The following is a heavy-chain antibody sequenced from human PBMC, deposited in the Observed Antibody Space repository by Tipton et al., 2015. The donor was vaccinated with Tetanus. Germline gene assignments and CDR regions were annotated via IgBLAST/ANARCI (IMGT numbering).Heavy chain of an antibody. J-gene: IGHJ5*02. CDR2: ISPSGRT. D-gene: IGHD6-13*01. V-gene: IGHV4-61*08. CDR3: ARDVGAAGTEHNWLGP. Sequence: TLSLTCTVSGGSLRGDDYQWNWIRQAPGKGLEWLAYISPSGRTNSNYSLKSRITISQDKSKNQFSLRLSSVTAADTAVYYCARDVGAAGTEHNWLGPWGQGTLVTVSS. CDR1: GGSLRGDDYQ.